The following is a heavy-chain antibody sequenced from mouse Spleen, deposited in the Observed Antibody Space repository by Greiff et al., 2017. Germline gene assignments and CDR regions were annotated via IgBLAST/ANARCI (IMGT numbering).Heavy chain of an antibody. CDR2: SRNKANDYTT. V-gene: IGHV7-1*01. CDR3: ARDRGGNWYFDV. Sequence: EVQGVESGGGLVQSGRSLRLSCATSGFTFSDFYMEWVRQAPGKGLEWIAASRNKANDYTTEYSASVKGRFIVSRDTSQSILYLQMNALRAEDTAIYYCARDRGGNWYFDVWGAGTTVTVSS. J-gene: IGHJ1*01. CDR1: GFTFSDFY.